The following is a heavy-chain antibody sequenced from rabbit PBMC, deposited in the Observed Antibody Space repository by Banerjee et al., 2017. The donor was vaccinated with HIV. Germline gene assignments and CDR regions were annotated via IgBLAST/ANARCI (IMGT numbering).Heavy chain of an antibody. CDR1: GFDFSRYY. CDR3: VREVAGKCGL. V-gene: IGHV1S7*01. J-gene: IGHJ4*01. Sequence: QLVESGGGLVQPGRSLKLSCKASGFDFSRYYVSWVRQAPGKGLEWIGDIDPIFGIAVYASWVNGRFTISSHNAQNTLYLQLNSLTAADTATYFCVREVAGKCGLWGQGTLVTVS. D-gene: IGHD4-1*01. CDR2: IDPIFGIA.